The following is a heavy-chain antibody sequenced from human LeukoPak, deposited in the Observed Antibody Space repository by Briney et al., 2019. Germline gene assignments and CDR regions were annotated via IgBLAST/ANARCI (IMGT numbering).Heavy chain of an antibody. CDR2: FDPEDGET. D-gene: IGHD3-10*01. J-gene: IGHJ4*02. Sequence: ASVKVSCKVSGCTLTELSMHWVRQAPGKGLEWMGGFDPEDGETIYAQKFQGRVTMTEDTSTDTAYMELSSLRSEDTAVYYCATSRVLWFGEPYFDYWGQGTLVTVSS. V-gene: IGHV1-24*01. CDR3: ATSRVLWFGEPYFDY. CDR1: GCTLTELS.